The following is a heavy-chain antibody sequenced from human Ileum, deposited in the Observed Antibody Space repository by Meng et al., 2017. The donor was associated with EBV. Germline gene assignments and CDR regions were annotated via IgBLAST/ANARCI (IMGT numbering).Heavy chain of an antibody. Sequence: PQGATGLLMPSETLSLTCAGYVGSFNDYCWPWLRQPPGKGLEWIGEIDQSGYTKFNPSLSSRATISRDTSNNQFSLRLNSVTAADTALYYCARYGRCNGNSFYCFDPWGQGTLVTVSS. CDR2: IDQSGYT. D-gene: IGHD4-23*01. CDR1: VGSFNDYC. CDR3: ARYGRCNGNSFYCFDP. J-gene: IGHJ5*02. V-gene: IGHV4-34*01.